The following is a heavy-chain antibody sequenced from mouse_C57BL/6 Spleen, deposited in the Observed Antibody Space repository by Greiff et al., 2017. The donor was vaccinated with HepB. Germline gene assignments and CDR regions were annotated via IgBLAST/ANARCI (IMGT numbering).Heavy chain of an antibody. CDR2: IDPSDSYT. Sequence: VHLQQPGAELVMPGASVKLSCKASGYTFTSYWMHWVKQRPGQGLEWIGEIDPSDSYTNYNQKFKGKSTLTVDKSSSTAYMQLSSLTSEDSAVYYCARGDYESAWFAYWGQGTLVTVSA. J-gene: IGHJ3*01. CDR1: GYTFTSYW. CDR3: ARGDYESAWFAY. D-gene: IGHD2-4*01. V-gene: IGHV1-69*01.